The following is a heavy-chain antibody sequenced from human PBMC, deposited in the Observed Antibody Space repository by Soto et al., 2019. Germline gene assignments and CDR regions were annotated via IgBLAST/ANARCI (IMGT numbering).Heavy chain of an antibody. J-gene: IGHJ4*02. V-gene: IGHV1-18*01. CDR2: ISAYNGNT. CDR3: ARDGYFHDSSGYYIFDY. Sequence: ASVKVSCKASGYTFTSYGISWVRQAPGQGLEWMGWISAYNGNTNYAQMLQARVTMTTDTSTSTAYMELRSLRSDDTAVYYCARDGYFHDSSGYYIFDYWGQGTPVTVSS. CDR1: GYTFTSYG. D-gene: IGHD3-22*01.